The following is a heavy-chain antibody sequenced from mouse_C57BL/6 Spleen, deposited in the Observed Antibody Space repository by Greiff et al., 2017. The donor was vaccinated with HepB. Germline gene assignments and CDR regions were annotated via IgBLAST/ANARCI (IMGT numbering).Heavy chain of an antibody. Sequence: EVKVVESGGDLVKPGGSLKLSCAASGFTFSSYGMSWVRQTPDKRLEWVATISSGGSYTYYPDSVKGRFTISRDNAKNTPYMQLSSLKSEDTAMYYFARHEGGNYDDLDYWGQGTTLTVSS. D-gene: IGHD2-1*01. V-gene: IGHV5-6*01. J-gene: IGHJ2*01. CDR2: ISSGGSYT. CDR3: ARHEGGNYDDLDY. CDR1: GFTFSSYG.